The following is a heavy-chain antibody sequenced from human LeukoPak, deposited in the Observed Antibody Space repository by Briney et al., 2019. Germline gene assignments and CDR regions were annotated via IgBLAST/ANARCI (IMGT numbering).Heavy chain of an antibody. CDR2: ISAYNGNT. Sequence: ASVKVSCKASGYTFTSYGISWVRQAPGQGLEWMGWISAYNGNTNYAQKLQGRVTMTTDTSTSTAYMELRSLRSDDTAVYYCARGRLTGRAVAGTWFDPWGQGILVTVSS. CDR1: GYTFTSYG. D-gene: IGHD6-19*01. V-gene: IGHV1-18*01. J-gene: IGHJ5*02. CDR3: ARGRLTGRAVAGTWFDP.